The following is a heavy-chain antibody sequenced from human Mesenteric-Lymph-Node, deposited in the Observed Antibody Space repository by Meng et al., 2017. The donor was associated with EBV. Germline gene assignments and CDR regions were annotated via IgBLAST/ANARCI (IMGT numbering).Heavy chain of an antibody. CDR1: GGSISSSSYY. CDR3: ARDVWASGSLY. V-gene: IGHV4-39*07. D-gene: IGHD1-26*01. Sequence: QLQLQESGPGLVKPSETLSLTWTVSGGSISSSSYYWGWIRQPPGKGLEWIGSIYYSGSTYYNPSLKSRVTISVDTSKNQFSLKLSSVTAADTAVYYCARDVWASGSLYWGQGTLVTVSS. CDR2: IYYSGST. J-gene: IGHJ4*02.